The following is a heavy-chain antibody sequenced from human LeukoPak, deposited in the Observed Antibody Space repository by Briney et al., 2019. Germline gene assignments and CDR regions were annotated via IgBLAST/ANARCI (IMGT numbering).Heavy chain of an antibody. CDR2: INPSGDST. J-gene: IGHJ5*02. CDR1: GYTFTRYY. D-gene: IGHD4-17*01. V-gene: IGHV1-46*01. Sequence: ASVKVSCKASGYTFTRYYIHWVRQAPGQGLEWMGIINPSGDSTIYAQKLQGRVTMTRDTSTSTVYMQLSSLRSEDTAVFYCARAEGTTVTTRGWFDPWGQGTLVTVSS. CDR3: ARAEGTTVTTRGWFDP.